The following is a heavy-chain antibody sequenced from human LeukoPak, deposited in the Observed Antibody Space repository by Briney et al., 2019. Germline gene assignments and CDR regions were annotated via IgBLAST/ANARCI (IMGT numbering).Heavy chain of an antibody. CDR1: GYTLTELS. V-gene: IGHV1-24*01. J-gene: IGHJ6*02. D-gene: IGHD3-10*01. Sequence: ASVTVSCTVSGYTLTELSMHWVRQAPGKGLEGMGGFDPEDGETIYAQKFQGRVTMTEDTSTDTAYMELRSLRSEDTAVYYCATDPTMVRGVSYGMDVWGQGTTVTVSS. CDR2: FDPEDGET. CDR3: ATDPTMVRGVSYGMDV.